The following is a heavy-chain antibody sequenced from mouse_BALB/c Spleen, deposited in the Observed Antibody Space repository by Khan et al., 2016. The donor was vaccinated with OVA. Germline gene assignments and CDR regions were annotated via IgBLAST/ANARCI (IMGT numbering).Heavy chain of an antibody. Sequence: VQLQQSGAELVKPGASVKLSCTTSGFNIKDTYIHWVKQRPEQGLEWIGRIDPANGNTKYDPKFQGTAAITTDTSSNTAYLQISRLTSEYTAIYFCAPSPYGSSCYYAMDYWGQGTSVTVSS. CDR2: IDPANGNT. D-gene: IGHD1-1*01. CDR3: APSPYGSSCYYAMDY. CDR1: GFNIKDTY. V-gene: IGHV14-3*02. J-gene: IGHJ4*01.